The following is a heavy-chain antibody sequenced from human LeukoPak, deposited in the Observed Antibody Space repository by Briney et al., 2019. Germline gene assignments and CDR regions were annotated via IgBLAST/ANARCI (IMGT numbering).Heavy chain of an antibody. Sequence: GGSLRLSCAASGFTVSSNYMSWVRQAPGKGLEWVSVIHDGGSTYYADSVKGRFTISRDNSKNTVYLQMNSLRAEDTAMYYCARDGIDYGGNSLDYWGQGTLVTVSS. CDR2: IHDGGST. CDR3: ARDGIDYGGNSLDY. CDR1: GFTVSSNY. D-gene: IGHD4-23*01. V-gene: IGHV3-53*01. J-gene: IGHJ4*02.